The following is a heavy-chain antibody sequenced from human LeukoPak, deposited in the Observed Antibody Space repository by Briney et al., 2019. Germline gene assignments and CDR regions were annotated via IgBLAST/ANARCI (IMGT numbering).Heavy chain of an antibody. CDR1: GYTFTGYY. J-gene: IGHJ5*02. CDR3: ARVRGRIAAANWLDL. Sequence: ASVKVSCTASGYTFTGYYMHWVRQAPGQGLEWMGWINPNSGSTNYAQKFQGRVTMTRDTSISTDYMELSRLRSDDTAVYYCARVRGRIAAANWLDLWGQGTLVTVPS. D-gene: IGHD6-13*01. CDR2: INPNSGST. V-gene: IGHV1-2*02.